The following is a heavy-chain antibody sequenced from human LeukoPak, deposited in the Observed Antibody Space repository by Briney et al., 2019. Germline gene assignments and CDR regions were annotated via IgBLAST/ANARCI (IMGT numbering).Heavy chain of an antibody. D-gene: IGHD3-9*01. CDR3: ARGHDTTGYFAY. Sequence: ASVKVSCKASGYTLTSYAMNWVRQAPGQGLEWMGWINTTTGNPTYAQGLTGQFVFSLDTSVSTAYLQITSLKTEDIGVYYCARGHDTTGYFAYWGQGSLVTVSS. CDR2: INTTTGNP. V-gene: IGHV7-4-1*02. J-gene: IGHJ4*02. CDR1: GYTLTSYA.